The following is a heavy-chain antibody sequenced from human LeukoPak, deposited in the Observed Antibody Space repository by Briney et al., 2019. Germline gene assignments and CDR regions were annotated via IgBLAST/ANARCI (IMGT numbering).Heavy chain of an antibody. V-gene: IGHV1-18*01. D-gene: IGHD3-22*01. CDR1: GYTFTSYG. CDR3: ARDHYYDSSGYSYYYGMDV. J-gene: IGHJ6*02. CDR2: ISAYNGNT. Sequence: ASVKVSCKASGYTFTSYGISWVRQAPGQGLEWMGWISAYNGNTNYAQKLQGRVTMTTDTSTSTAYMELRSLRSDDTAVYYCARDHYYDSSGYSYYYGMDVWGQGTTVTVSS.